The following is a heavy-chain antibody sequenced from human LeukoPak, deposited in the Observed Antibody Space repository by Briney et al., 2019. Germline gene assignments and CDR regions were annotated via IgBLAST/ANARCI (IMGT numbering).Heavy chain of an antibody. CDR2: IYNSGGI. Sequence: PSETLSLTCTVSGGSISSNYWSRIRQPPGKGLEWIGYIYNSGGINYNPSLKSRVAISVDTSKNQFSLKLNSVTAADTAVYYCARTSGYTYFDYWGQGTLVTVSS. CDR1: GGSISSNY. CDR3: ARTSGYTYFDY. D-gene: IGHD5-12*01. J-gene: IGHJ4*02. V-gene: IGHV4-59*01.